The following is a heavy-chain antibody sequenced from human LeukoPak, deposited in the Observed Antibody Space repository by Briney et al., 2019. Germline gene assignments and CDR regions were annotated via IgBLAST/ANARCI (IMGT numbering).Heavy chain of an antibody. CDR2: MNPNSGNT. CDR1: GYTFTSYD. Sequence: ASVKVSCKASGYTFTSYDINWVRQATGQGLEWMGWMNPNSGNTGYAQKFQGRVTMTEDTSTDTAYMELSSLRSEDTAVYYCAADFIVGATKAFDYWGQGTLVTVSS. V-gene: IGHV1-8*01. CDR3: AADFIVGATKAFDY. D-gene: IGHD1-26*01. J-gene: IGHJ4*02.